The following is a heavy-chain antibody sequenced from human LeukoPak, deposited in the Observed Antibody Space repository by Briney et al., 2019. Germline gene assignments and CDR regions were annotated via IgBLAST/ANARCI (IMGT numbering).Heavy chain of an antibody. CDR3: AKDLKSEYYYGSGSLPD. CDR2: IRYDGSNK. V-gene: IGHV3-30*02. CDR1: GFTFSSYG. Sequence: GGSLRLSCAASGFTFSSYGMHWVRQAPGKGLEWVAFIRYDGSNKYYADSVKGRFTISRDNSKNTLYLQMNSLRAEDTAVYYCAKDLKSEYYYGSGSLPDWGQGTLVSVSS. D-gene: IGHD3-10*01. J-gene: IGHJ4*02.